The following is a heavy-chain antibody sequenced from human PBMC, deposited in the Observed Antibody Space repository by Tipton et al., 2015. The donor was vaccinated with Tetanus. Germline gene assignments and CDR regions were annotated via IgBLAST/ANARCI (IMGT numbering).Heavy chain of an antibody. CDR2: IYYSGST. V-gene: IGHV4-59*01. Sequence: TLSLTCTISGGSFGNFYWAWIRQPPGRGLEWIGYIYYSGSTNYDPSLKSRVTISLDTSKNQFSLKMSSVTAADTAMYYCARVWIGDLFGVGAFDIWGQGTMVTVSS. D-gene: IGHD3-10*01. CDR3: ARVWIGDLFGVGAFDI. J-gene: IGHJ3*02. CDR1: GGSFGNFY.